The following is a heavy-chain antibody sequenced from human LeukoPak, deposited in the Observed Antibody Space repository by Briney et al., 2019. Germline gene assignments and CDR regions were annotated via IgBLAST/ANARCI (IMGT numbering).Heavy chain of an antibody. CDR1: GITFSTYA. J-gene: IGHJ5*02. CDR3: AREEVKSFDN. V-gene: IGHV3-23*01. CDR2: ISGSAAST. Sequence: GGSLRLSCAASGITFSTYAMNWVRQAPGKGLEWVSVISGSAASTSYADSVKGRFTISRDNSRNTLYLQMNNLRAEDTAVYYCAREEVKSFDNWGQGTLVTVSS.